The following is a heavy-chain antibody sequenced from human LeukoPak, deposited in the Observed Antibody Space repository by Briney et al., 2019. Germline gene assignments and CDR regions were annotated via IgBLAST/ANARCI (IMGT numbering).Heavy chain of an antibody. CDR3: ARHVDTVAYGMDV. Sequence: ASVNVSCKASGYTFTGYYMHWVRQAPGQGLEWMGRINPNSGGTNYAQKFQGRVTMTRDTSISTAYMELSRLRSDDTAVYFCARHVDTVAYGMDVWGQGTTVTVSS. V-gene: IGHV1-2*06. CDR2: INPNSGGT. D-gene: IGHD5-18*01. J-gene: IGHJ6*02. CDR1: GYTFTGYY.